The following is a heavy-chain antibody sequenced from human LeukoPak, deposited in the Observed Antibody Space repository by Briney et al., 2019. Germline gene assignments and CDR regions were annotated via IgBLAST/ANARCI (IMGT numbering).Heavy chain of an antibody. J-gene: IGHJ6*03. CDR2: IYYSGST. Sequence: SETLSLTCTVSGGSISSYYWSWIRQPPGKGLEWIGYIYYSGSTNYNPSLKSRVTISVDTSKNQFSLKLSSVTAADTAVYYCARLGIAAAGKIYYYYYMDVWGKGTTVTISS. V-gene: IGHV4-59*12. D-gene: IGHD6-13*01. CDR1: GGSISSYY. CDR3: ARLGIAAAGKIYYYYYMDV.